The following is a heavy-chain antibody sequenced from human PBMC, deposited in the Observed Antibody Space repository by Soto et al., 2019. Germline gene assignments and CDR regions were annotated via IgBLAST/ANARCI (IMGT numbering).Heavy chain of an antibody. Sequence: PGGSLRLSCADSGFTFSNYALHWVRQRPGKGLEWVALISYDGRDEYYADSVNGRFTISRDNSKNTLYLHVNSLRPEDTAVYFCARDRCSGDDCYSDYYYGFDVWGRGTTVTVSS. D-gene: IGHD2-21*02. J-gene: IGHJ6*02. CDR2: ISYDGRDE. CDR3: ARDRCSGDDCYSDYYYGFDV. CDR1: GFTFSNYA. V-gene: IGHV3-30*04.